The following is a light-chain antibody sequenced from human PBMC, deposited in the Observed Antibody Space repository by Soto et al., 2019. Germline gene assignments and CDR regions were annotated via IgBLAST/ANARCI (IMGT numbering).Light chain of an antibody. V-gene: IGKV2-30*01. CDR1: QSLVYTDGNTY. CDR3: MQGTHWPYT. Sequence: VVMPQSPLSLPVTLGQPASISCRSSQSLVYTDGNTYLNWFHQRPGQSPRSLIYNVSTRDSGDPDRFRGCRSVTHFTLTIRRVEAEDVGVYYCMQGTHWPYTSSPGTKGDIK. J-gene: IGKJ3*01. CDR2: NVS.